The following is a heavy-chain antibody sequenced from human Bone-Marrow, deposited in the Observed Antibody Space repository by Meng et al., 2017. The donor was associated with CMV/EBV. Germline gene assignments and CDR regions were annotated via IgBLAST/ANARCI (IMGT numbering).Heavy chain of an antibody. Sequence: SETLSLTCTVSGGSVSSGNYYWSWIRQSPGKGLECIGCVHYSGSTNYNPSLRSRATISVDTSKNQFSLKLRSVTAADTAVYYCARLGEGPAALHYYYGMDVWGQGTTVTVSS. CDR1: GGSVSSGNYY. CDR2: VHYSGST. D-gene: IGHD2-2*01. CDR3: ARLGEGPAALHYYYGMDV. V-gene: IGHV4-61*01. J-gene: IGHJ6*02.